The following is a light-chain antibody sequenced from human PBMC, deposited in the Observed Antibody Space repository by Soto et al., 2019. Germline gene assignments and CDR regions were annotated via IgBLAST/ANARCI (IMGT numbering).Light chain of an antibody. CDR3: QQYDYWPRK. CDR1: QSVSSSY. CDR2: GAS. Sequence: ENVLTQSPGTLSLSPVERATLSFRASQSVSSSYLAWYQQNPGQAPRLLMYGASNRATGIPARFSGSGSGTEFTLTISSLQSEDFAVYYCQQYDYWPRKCGQGNKGDIK. J-gene: IGKJ1*01. V-gene: IGKV3-15*01.